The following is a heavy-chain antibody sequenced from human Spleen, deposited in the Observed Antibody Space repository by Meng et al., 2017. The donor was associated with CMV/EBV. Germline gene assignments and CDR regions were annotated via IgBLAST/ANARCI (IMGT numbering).Heavy chain of an antibody. Sequence: ASVKVSCKTSGYIFTNYSVAWVRQAPGQGLEWMGWISTYNGNTNTAQKFQDRVTMTKDTSSSTAYMELSSLRSEDTAVYYCARSFSYSSSYFDYWGQGTLVTVSS. J-gene: IGHJ4*02. CDR3: ARSFSYSSSYFDY. CDR2: ISTYNGNT. D-gene: IGHD6-19*01. CDR1: GYIFTNYS. V-gene: IGHV1-18*01.